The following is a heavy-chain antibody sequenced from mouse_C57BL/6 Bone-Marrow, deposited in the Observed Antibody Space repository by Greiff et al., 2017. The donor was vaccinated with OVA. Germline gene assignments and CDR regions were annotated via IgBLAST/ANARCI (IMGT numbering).Heavy chain of an antibody. CDR2: ISPDNGGT. J-gene: IGHJ4*01. D-gene: IGHD3-1*01. Sequence: EVQLQQSGPGLVKPGASVKIPCTASGYTFTDYNMDWVKQSPGKSLEWIGDISPDNGGTIYAQKFKGQATLTVDKSTSTAYMELRSLTSEDTAVDYCAREEDSGAMDYWGQGTSVTVSS. V-gene: IGHV1-18*01. CDR1: GYTFTDYN. CDR3: AREEDSGAMDY.